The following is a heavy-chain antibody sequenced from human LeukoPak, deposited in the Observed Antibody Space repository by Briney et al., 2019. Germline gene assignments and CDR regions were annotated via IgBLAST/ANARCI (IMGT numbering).Heavy chain of an antibody. J-gene: IGHJ4*02. Sequence: SETLSLTRTVSGGSISSSSYYWGWIRQPPGKGLEWIGSIYYSGSTYYNPSLKSRVTISVDTSKNQFSLKLSSVTAADTAVYYCARRKWLLPDFDYWGQGTLVTVSS. V-gene: IGHV4-39*01. CDR1: GGSISSSSYY. D-gene: IGHD3-22*01. CDR3: ARRKWLLPDFDY. CDR2: IYYSGST.